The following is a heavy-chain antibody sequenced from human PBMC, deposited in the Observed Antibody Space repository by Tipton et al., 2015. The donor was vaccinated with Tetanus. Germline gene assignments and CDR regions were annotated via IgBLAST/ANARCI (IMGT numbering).Heavy chain of an antibody. Sequence: QLVQSGAEVKKPGASVKVSCKASGYTFTSYYMHWVRQAPGQGLEWMGIINPSGGSTSYAQKFQVRVTMTRDTSTSTVYMGLSSLRSEDTAVYYCARDHFYRSGGSWYYYGMDVWGQGTTVTVSS. CDR2: INPSGGST. V-gene: IGHV1-46*01. J-gene: IGHJ6*02. CDR3: ARDHFYRSGGSWYYYGMDV. CDR1: GYTFTSYY. D-gene: IGHD2-15*01.